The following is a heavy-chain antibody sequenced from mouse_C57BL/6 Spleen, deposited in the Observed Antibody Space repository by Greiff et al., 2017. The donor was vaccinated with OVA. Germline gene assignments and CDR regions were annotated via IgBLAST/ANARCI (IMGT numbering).Heavy chain of an antibody. CDR1: GYTFTSYW. CDR2: IHPNSGST. Sequence: QVQLQQPGAELVKPGASVKLSCKASGYTFTSYWMHWVKQRPGQGLEWIGMIHPNSGSTNYNEKFKSKATLTVDKSSSTAYMQLSSLTSEDSAVYYYARWITTVVATGVDYWGQGTTLTVSS. CDR3: ARWITTVVATGVDY. V-gene: IGHV1-64*01. J-gene: IGHJ2*01. D-gene: IGHD1-1*01.